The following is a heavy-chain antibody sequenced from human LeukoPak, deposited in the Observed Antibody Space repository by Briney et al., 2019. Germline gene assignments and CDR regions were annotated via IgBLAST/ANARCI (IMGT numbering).Heavy chain of an antibody. J-gene: IGHJ4*02. Sequence: ASVKVSCKTSGYTFSSGGVTWVRQAPGQGLEWMGWISAYNNSTHYAQKFQGRVTMTTDTSTSTAYMELRSLTSDDTVVYYCARRPSGSVGIDYWGQGTLVTVSS. V-gene: IGHV1-18*01. D-gene: IGHD1-26*01. CDR2: ISAYNNST. CDR3: ARRPSGSVGIDY. CDR1: GYTFSSGG.